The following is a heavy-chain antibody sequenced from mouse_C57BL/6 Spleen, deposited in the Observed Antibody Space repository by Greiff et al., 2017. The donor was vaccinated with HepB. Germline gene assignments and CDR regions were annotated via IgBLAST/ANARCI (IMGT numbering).Heavy chain of an antibody. D-gene: IGHD1-1*01. Sequence: VKLQESGAELARPGASVKLSCKASGYTFTSYGISWVKQRTGQGLEWIGEIYPRSGNTYYNEKFKGKATLTADKSSSTAYMELRSLTSEDSAVYFCARGGTTVVANDYWGQGTTLTVSS. CDR3: ARGGTTVVANDY. V-gene: IGHV1-81*01. J-gene: IGHJ2*01. CDR2: IYPRSGNT. CDR1: GYTFTSYG.